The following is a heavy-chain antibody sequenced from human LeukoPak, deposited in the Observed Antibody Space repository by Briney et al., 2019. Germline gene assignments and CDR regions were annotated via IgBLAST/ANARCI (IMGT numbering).Heavy chain of an antibody. CDR1: GFTFSSYA. CDR3: ATITYFDYIWGRFVS. D-gene: IGHD3-16*01. Sequence: GGSLRLSCAASGFTFSSYAMSWVRQAPGKGLEWVSALSGGGEYTYSADSVKGRFTISRDNSKNMLYLQMNSLRAEDTAVYYCATITYFDYIWGRFVSWGQGTPVTVSS. CDR2: LSGGGEYT. V-gene: IGHV3-23*01. J-gene: IGHJ4*02.